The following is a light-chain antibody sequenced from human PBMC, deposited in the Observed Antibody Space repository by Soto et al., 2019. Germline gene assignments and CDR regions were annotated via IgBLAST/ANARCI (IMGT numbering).Light chain of an antibody. V-gene: IGKV3-20*01. CDR3: QQYGSSPWT. Sequence: EIVLTQSPGTLSLSPGERATLSCRASQSVSSSYLAWYQQKPGQAPRPLIYGASSRAIGIPDRFSGSGSGTDFTLTISRLEPEDFAVYYCQQYGSSPWTFDQGTKVEIK. CDR1: QSVSSSY. J-gene: IGKJ1*01. CDR2: GAS.